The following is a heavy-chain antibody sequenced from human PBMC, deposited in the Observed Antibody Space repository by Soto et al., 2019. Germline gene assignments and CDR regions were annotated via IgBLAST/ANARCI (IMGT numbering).Heavy chain of an antibody. CDR1: YGSSRGYD. J-gene: IGHJ1*01. V-gene: IGHV4-34*01. CDR2: INHSGST. CDR3: PSRGGRLSGAAFSAS. Sequence: AVEYGSSRGYDGSWIRKKPGKGLERIGEINHSGSTNYNPSLKSRVTISVDTSKNQFSLKLSSVTAADTAVYYFPSRGGRLSGAAFSASRGKRTPVPVSP. D-gene: IGHD2-2*01.